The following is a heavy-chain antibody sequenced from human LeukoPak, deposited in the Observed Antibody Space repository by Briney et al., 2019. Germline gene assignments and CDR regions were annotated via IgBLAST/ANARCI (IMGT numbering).Heavy chain of an antibody. Sequence: GGSLRLSCAASGFTFSSYAMSWVRLAPGKGLEWVSAISGSGGSTYYADSVKGRFTISRDNSKNTLYLQMNSLRAKDTAVYYCAKDAYDFWSGYPRHLVWFDPWGQGTLVTVSS. CDR3: AKDAYDFWSGYPRHLVWFDP. J-gene: IGHJ5*02. V-gene: IGHV3-23*01. CDR2: ISGSGGST. D-gene: IGHD3-3*01. CDR1: GFTFSSYA.